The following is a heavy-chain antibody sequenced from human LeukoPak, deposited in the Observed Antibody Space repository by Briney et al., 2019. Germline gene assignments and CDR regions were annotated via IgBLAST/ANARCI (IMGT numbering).Heavy chain of an antibody. CDR1: GYRLTSYW. J-gene: IGHJ4*02. V-gene: IGHV5-51*01. Sequence: GESLKISCKGSGYRLTSYWIGWVRQMPGKGLEWMGITYPGDSDTRYSPSFQGQVTISADKSISTAYLQWSSLKASDTAMYYCARIWGTTVTYFDYWGQGTLVTVSS. CDR3: ARIWGTTVTYFDY. CDR2: TYPGDSDT. D-gene: IGHD4-17*01.